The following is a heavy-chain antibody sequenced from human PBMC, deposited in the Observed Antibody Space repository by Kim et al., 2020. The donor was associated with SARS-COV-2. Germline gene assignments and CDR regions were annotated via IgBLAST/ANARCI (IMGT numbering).Heavy chain of an antibody. CDR2: IYYSGST. V-gene: IGHV4-39*01. Sequence: SETLSLTCTVSGGSISSSSYYWGWIRQPPGKGLEWIGSIYYSGSTYYNPSLKSRVTISVDTSKNQFSLKLSSVTAADTAVYYCARINGGFYWGQGTLVTVSS. CDR3: ARINGGFY. J-gene: IGHJ4*02. D-gene: IGHD2-15*01. CDR1: GGSISSSSYY.